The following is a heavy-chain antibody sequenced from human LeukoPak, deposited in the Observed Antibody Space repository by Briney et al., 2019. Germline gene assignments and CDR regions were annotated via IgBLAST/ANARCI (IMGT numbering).Heavy chain of an antibody. V-gene: IGHV3-48*04. Sequence: GGSLRLSCAASGFTFSSYSMNWVRQAPGKGLEWVSYISSSSSTIYYADSVKGRFTISRDNAKNSLYLQMNSLRAEDTAVYYCASGSDYGDSYNWFDPWGQGTLVTVSS. CDR2: ISSSSSTI. CDR1: GFTFSSYS. D-gene: IGHD4-17*01. CDR3: ASGSDYGDSYNWFDP. J-gene: IGHJ5*02.